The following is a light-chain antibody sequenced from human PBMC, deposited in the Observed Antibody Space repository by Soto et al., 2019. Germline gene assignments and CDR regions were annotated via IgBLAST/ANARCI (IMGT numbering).Light chain of an antibody. CDR2: AAS. V-gene: IGKV1-39*01. CDR3: QQSYSTPRT. J-gene: IGKJ1*01. Sequence: DIQMTQSPSSLSASVGDRVTITCRASQSISTYLNWYQQNPGKAPKLLIYAASILQSGVPSKFSGSGSGTDFTLIISSLQPEDFATYYCQQSYSTPRTLGQGTKVEMK. CDR1: QSISTY.